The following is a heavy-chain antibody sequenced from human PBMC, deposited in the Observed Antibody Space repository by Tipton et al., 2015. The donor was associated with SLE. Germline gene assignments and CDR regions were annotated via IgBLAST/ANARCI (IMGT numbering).Heavy chain of an antibody. D-gene: IGHD6-13*01. J-gene: IGHJ4*02. CDR3: ARDLGSSGSFDY. CDR1: GGSISSYY. V-gene: IGHV4-59*01. CDR2: IYCSGST. Sequence: GGSISSYYWSWIRQPPGKGLEWIGYIYCSGSTNYNPSLKSRVTISVDTSKNQFSLKLSSVTAADTAVYYRARDLGSSGSFDYWGQGTLVTASS.